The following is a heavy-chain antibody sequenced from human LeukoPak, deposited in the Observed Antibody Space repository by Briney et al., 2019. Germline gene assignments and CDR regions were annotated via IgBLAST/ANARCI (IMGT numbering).Heavy chain of an antibody. CDR3: ARDAGSAWISWFDS. CDR2: IYYSGST. D-gene: IGHD6-19*01. Sequence: TETLSLTCTVSGGSISISSSSYYWSWIRQPPGKGLEWIGYIYYSGSTNYNPSLKSRVTISVDTSKNQFSLKLSSVTAADTAVYYCARDAGSAWISWFDSWGQGSVVAVSS. V-gene: IGHV4-61*01. J-gene: IGHJ5*01. CDR1: GGSISISSSSYY.